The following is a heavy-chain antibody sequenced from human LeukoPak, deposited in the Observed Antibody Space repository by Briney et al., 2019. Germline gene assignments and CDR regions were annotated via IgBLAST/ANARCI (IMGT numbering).Heavy chain of an antibody. CDR3: ARETAMDSAAFDI. CDR2: IIPILGIA. D-gene: IGHD5-18*01. CDR1: GGTFSSYA. Sequence: GSSVKVSCKASGGTFSSYAISWVRQAPGQGLEWMGRIIPILGIANYAQKFQGRVTITADKSTSTTYMELSSLRSKDTAVYYCARETAMDSAAFDIWGQGTMVTVSS. V-gene: IGHV1-69*04. J-gene: IGHJ3*02.